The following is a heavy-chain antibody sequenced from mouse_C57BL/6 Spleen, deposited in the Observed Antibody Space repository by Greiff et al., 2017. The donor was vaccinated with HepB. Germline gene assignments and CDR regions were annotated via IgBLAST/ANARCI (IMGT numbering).Heavy chain of an antibody. J-gene: IGHJ4*01. CDR3: ARHDGYLYYAMDY. V-gene: IGHV1-66*01. CDR2: IYPGSGNT. CDR1: GYSFTSYY. D-gene: IGHD2-3*01. Sequence: QVHVKQSGPELVKPGASVKISCKASGYSFTSYYIHWVKQRPGQGLEWIGWIYPGSGNTKYNEKFKGKATLTADTSSSTAYMQLSSLTSEDSAVYYCARHDGYLYYAMDYWGQGTSVTVSS.